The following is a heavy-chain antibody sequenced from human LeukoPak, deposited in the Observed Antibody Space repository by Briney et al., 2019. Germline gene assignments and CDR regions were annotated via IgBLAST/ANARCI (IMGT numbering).Heavy chain of an antibody. CDR2: ISGSGGST. D-gene: IGHD3-10*01. CDR1: GFTFSSYA. J-gene: IGHJ4*02. CDR3: AKDGEPLWFGESPPPFDY. V-gene: IGHV3-23*01. Sequence: GGSLGLSCAASGFTFSSYAMSWVRQAPGKGLEWVSAISGSGGSTYYADSVKGRFTISRDNPKNTLYLQMNSLRAEDTAVYYCAKDGEPLWFGESPPPFDYWGQGTLVTVSS.